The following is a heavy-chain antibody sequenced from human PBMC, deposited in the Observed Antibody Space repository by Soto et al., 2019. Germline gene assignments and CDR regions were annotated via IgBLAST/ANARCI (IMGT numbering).Heavy chain of an antibody. CDR3: SRGVPHWLVSRNFDY. CDR2: ISSSSSTI. CDR1: GFTFSSYS. Sequence: GSLRLSCAAXGFTFSSYSMNWVRQAPGKRLEWVSYISSSSSTIYYAESVKGRFTISRDNAKNSLYLQMNSLRDEDAAVYYCSRGVPHWLVSRNFDYCGHVRLATVSS. D-gene: IGHD6-19*01. V-gene: IGHV3-48*02. J-gene: IGHJ4*01.